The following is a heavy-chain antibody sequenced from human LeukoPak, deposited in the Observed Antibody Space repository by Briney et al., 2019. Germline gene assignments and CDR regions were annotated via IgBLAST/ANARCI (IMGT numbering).Heavy chain of an antibody. J-gene: IGHJ4*02. CDR3: ARDLSGSYYSSLDY. Sequence: QAGGSLRLSCAASGFTFSNYAMSWVRQAPGKGLEWVSAISGGGDSTYYADSVKGRFTISRDNSKNTLYLQMNSLRAEDTAVYYCARDLSGSYYSSLDYWGQGTLVTVSS. V-gene: IGHV3-23*01. CDR1: GFTFSNYA. CDR2: ISGGGDST. D-gene: IGHD1-26*01.